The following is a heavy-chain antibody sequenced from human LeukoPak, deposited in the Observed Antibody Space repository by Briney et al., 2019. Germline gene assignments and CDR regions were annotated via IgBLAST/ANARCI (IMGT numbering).Heavy chain of an antibody. CDR3: ARDLSQYDSSGYYVN. Sequence: SETLSLTCAVYGGSFNGYYWSWIRQPPGKGLEWIGEINHSGSTNYNPSLKSRVTISVDTSKNQFSLKLSSVTAADTAVYYCARDLSQYDSSGYYVNWGQGTLVTVSS. CDR2: INHSGST. D-gene: IGHD3-22*01. V-gene: IGHV4-34*01. J-gene: IGHJ4*02. CDR1: GGSFNGYY.